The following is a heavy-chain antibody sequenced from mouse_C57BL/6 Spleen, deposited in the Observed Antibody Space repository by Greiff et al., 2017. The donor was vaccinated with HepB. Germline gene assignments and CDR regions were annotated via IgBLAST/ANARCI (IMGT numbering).Heavy chain of an antibody. CDR3: ARCYYGIAMDY. V-gene: IGHV1-55*01. Sequence: QVQLQQPGAELVKPGASVKMSCKASGYTFTSYWITWVKQRPGQGLEWIGDIYPGSGSTNYNEKFKSKATMTVDTSASTAYIQLSSLTSEDSSVYYCARCYYGIAMDYWGQGTSVTVSS. CDR1: GYTFTSYW. D-gene: IGHD1-1*01. CDR2: IYPGSGST. J-gene: IGHJ4*01.